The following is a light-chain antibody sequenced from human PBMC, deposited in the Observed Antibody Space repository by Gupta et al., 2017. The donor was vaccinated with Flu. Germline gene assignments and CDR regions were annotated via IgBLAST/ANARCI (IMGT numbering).Light chain of an antibody. CDR3: QSYDFTNHAV. V-gene: IGLV6-57*03. CDR2: ENN. CDR1: SGSIASNY. Sequence: NSMLTQPHSVSESPGKTVTISCTRTSGSIASNYVQWYQQRPGRAPTTVIYENNQRPSGVPARFSGSVDTSSDSASLTISGLKTEDEADYYCQSYDFTNHAVFGGGTKLTVL. J-gene: IGLJ3*02.